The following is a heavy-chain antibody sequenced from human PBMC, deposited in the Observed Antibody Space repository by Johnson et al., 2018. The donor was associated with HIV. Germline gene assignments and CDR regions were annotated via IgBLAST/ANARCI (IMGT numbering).Heavy chain of an antibody. CDR2: VHGDGSYT. Sequence: VQLVESGGGVVLPGWSLRLSCAASRFTFTNYWMHWVRQAPGKGLVWVSRVHGDGSYTTYADAVKGRFTISRDNAKNTLYLQMNSLRAEDTAVYYCARARDRSSSRDAFDIWGQGTMVTVSS. CDR1: RFTFTNYW. D-gene: IGHD6-13*01. V-gene: IGHV3-74*02. J-gene: IGHJ3*02. CDR3: ARARDRSSSRDAFDI.